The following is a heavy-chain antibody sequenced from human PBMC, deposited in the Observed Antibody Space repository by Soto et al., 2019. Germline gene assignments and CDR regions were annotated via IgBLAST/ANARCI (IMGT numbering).Heavy chain of an antibody. D-gene: IGHD3-10*01. CDR3: ATSLWFGTQPEI. V-gene: IGHV4-34*01. CDR2: ISPSGTT. J-gene: IGHJ4*02. Sequence: SETLSLTCAVYGGSFSNNYWTWFRQPPGKGLEWIGEISPSGTTKYIPSLKSRGTISVDTSRKQFFLKVTSVSAADTAVYYCATSLWFGTQPEIWGPGTLVTAPQ. CDR1: GGSFSNNY.